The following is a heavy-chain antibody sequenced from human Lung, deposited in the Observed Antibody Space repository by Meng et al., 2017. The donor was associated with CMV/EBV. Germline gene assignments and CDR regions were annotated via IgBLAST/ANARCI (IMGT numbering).Heavy chain of an antibody. Sequence: GGSLRLXXKGSGYNFDNYWIGWVRQVPGKGLEWMGLIYPGDSDTRYSPAFQGQVTISADKSISTAYLQWSGLKASDTAMYYCARRGSTWFVDYWGQGTLVTVSS. V-gene: IGHV5-51*01. D-gene: IGHD3-10*01. CDR3: ARRGSTWFVDY. J-gene: IGHJ4*02. CDR2: IYPGDSDT. CDR1: GYNFDNYW.